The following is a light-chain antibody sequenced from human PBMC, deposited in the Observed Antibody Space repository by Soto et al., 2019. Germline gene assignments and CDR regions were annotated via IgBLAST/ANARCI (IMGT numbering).Light chain of an antibody. CDR2: RAS. V-gene: IGKV3-15*01. CDR3: QQYNSWPSLT. CDR1: QSVSSN. J-gene: IGKJ4*01. Sequence: EILMTQSPATLSVSPGERATLSCRASQSVSSNLAWYQQKPGQAPRLLIYRASARPTGVPARLSGSGSETEFTLTINSLQSEDFAVYFCQQYNSWPSLTFGGGTRWIS.